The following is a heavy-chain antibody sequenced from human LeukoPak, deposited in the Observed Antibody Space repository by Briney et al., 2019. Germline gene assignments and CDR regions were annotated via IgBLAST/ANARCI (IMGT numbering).Heavy chain of an antibody. CDR1: GFTFSSYA. D-gene: IGHD4-11*01. CDR2: ITATSLYI. V-gene: IGHV3-21*01. CDR3: ARESDLATVFDY. Sequence: PGGSLRLSCAASGFTFSSYAMSWVRQAPGKGLEWVSSITATSLYIFYADSLKGRFTISRDNAKNSLYLQMDSLRAEDTAVYYCARESDLATVFDYWGRGTLVTVSS. J-gene: IGHJ4*02.